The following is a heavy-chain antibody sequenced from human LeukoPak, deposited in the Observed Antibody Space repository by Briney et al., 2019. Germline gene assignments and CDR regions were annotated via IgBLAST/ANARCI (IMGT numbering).Heavy chain of an antibody. CDR2: LKEDGSEK. Sequence: PGGSLILSCAASGFTFSSHWMTWVRQAPGKGLEWVANLKEDGSEKYYVDSVKGRFTISRDNAKNSLYLQMNSLRGDDTAVYYCARGVYYFDYWGQGTLVTVSS. CDR3: ARGVYYFDY. V-gene: IGHV3-7*04. J-gene: IGHJ4*02. CDR1: GFTFSSHW.